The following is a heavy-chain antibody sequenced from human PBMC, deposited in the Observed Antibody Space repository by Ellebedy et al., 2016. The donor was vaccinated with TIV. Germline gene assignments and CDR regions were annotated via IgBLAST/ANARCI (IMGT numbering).Heavy chain of an antibody. CDR1: GYSFTTYW. J-gene: IGHJ5*02. CDR3: ARRESNYDFWSGYSYWFDP. V-gene: IGHV5-51*01. CDR2: IYPGDSDT. D-gene: IGHD3-3*01. Sequence: PGGSLRLSCKGSGYSFTTYWIGWVRQMPGKGLEWMGSIYPGDSDTRYSPSLQGQVTISADKSISTAYLQWSSLKASDTAMYYCARRESNYDFWSGYSYWFDPWGQGTLVTVSA.